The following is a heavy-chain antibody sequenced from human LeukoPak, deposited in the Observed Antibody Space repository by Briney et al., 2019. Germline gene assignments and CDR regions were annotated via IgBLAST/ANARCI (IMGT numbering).Heavy chain of an antibody. CDR3: AKSETQLWLRGYFDY. Sequence: PGRSLRLSCAASGFTFDNYAMHWVRQAPGKGLEWVSGISWNSGSIGYADSVKGRFTISRDNAKNSLYLQMNSLRAEDTALYYCAKSETQLWLRGYFDYWGQGTLVTVSS. J-gene: IGHJ4*02. D-gene: IGHD5-18*01. V-gene: IGHV3-9*01. CDR1: GFTFDNYA. CDR2: ISWNSGSI.